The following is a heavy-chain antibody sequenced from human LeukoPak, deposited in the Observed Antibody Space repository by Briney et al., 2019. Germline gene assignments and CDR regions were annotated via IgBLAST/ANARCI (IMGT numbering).Heavy chain of an antibody. Sequence: PGGSLRLSCAASGFTFINYAMHWVRQAPGKGLEYVSAISTTGYDTYYADSVRGRFTISRDNSKNSLYLQMNSLRVEDTAVYYCARSLYSSGWNRAPLDYWGQGTLVTVSS. V-gene: IGHV3-64*02. CDR3: ARSLYSSGWNRAPLDY. D-gene: IGHD6-19*01. CDR1: GFTFINYA. CDR2: ISTTGYDT. J-gene: IGHJ4*02.